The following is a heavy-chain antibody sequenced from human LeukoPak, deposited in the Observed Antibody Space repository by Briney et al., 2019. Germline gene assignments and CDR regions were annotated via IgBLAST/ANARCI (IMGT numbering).Heavy chain of an antibody. CDR1: EFTFSSNA. CDR3: ARAYLQYSSSPAIPFDP. CDR2: ISYDGSNK. Sequence: GGSLRLSCAASEFTFSSNAMHWVRQAPGKGLEWVAVISYDGSNKYYADSVKGRFTISRDNSKNTLYLQMNSLRAEDTAVYYCARAYLQYSSSPAIPFDPWGQGTLVTVSS. J-gene: IGHJ5*02. D-gene: IGHD6-6*01. V-gene: IGHV3-30-3*01.